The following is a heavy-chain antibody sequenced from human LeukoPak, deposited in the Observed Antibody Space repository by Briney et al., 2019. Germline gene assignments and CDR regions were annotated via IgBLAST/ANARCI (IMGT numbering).Heavy chain of an antibody. D-gene: IGHD3-3*01. CDR2: IYYSGST. Sequence: SQTLSLTRTVSGGSISSGDYYWSWIRQPPGKGLEWIGYIYYSGSTYYNPSLKSRVTISVDTSKNQFSLKLSSVTAADTAVYYCAREIRRITIFGVVIWGFDYWGQGTLVTVSS. CDR3: AREIRRITIFGVVIWGFDY. CDR1: GGSISSGDYY. V-gene: IGHV4-30-4*08. J-gene: IGHJ4*02.